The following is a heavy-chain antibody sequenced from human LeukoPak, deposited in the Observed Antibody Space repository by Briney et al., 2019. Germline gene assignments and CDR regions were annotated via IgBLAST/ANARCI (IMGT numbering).Heavy chain of an antibody. CDR2: INSDGSST. J-gene: IGHJ4*02. CDR3: ARSYLGGFDY. CDR1: GFTLSSYW. V-gene: IGHV3-74*01. Sequence: PGGSLRLSCAASGFTLSSYWMHWVRQAPGKGLVWVSRINSDGSSTGYADSVKGRFTISRDNAKNTLYLQINSLRAEDTAVYYCARSYLGGFDYWGQGTLVTVSS.